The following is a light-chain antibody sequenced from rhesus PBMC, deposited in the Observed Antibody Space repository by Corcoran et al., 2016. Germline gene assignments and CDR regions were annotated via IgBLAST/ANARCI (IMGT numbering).Light chain of an antibody. CDR1: QGISSY. J-gene: IGKJ4*01. CDR2: YAN. Sequence: DIQMSQSPSSLFASVGDRVTITCRASQGISSYLTWYQQKPGKAPKLLIYYANSLASGVPSRFSGSGSGTEFTLTISRLQPEDVATYYCQQGNTDPLTFGGGTKVELK. V-gene: IGKV1-32*02. CDR3: QQGNTDPLT.